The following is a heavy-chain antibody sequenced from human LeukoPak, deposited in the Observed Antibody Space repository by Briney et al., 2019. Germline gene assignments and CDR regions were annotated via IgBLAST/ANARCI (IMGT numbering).Heavy chain of an antibody. V-gene: IGHV4-30-2*02. D-gene: IGHD2-2*01. CDR3: ARPAVTNLWANDAFDI. CDR1: GGSISSGGYY. Sequence: PSQTLSLTCTVSGGSISSGGYYWSWIRQPPGKGLEWIGYIYHSGSTYYNPSLKSRVTISVDRSKNQFSLKLSSVTAADTAVYYCARPAVTNLWANDAFDIWGQGTMVTVSS. CDR2: IYHSGST. J-gene: IGHJ3*02.